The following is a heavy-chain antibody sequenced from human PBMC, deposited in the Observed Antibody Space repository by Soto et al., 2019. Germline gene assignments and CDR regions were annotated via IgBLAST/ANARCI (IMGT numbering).Heavy chain of an antibody. CDR2: IIPIFGTA. CDR1: GGTFSSYA. CDR3: ARGRPDDYVWGSYRYPYYFDY. Sequence: QVQLVQSGAEVKKPGSSVKVSCKASGGTFSSYAISWVQQAPGQGLEWMGGIIPIFGTANYAQKFQGRVTITADESTSTAYMELSSLRSEDTAVYYCARGRPDDYVWGSYRYPYYFDYWGQGTLVTVSS. D-gene: IGHD3-16*02. V-gene: IGHV1-69*01. J-gene: IGHJ4*02.